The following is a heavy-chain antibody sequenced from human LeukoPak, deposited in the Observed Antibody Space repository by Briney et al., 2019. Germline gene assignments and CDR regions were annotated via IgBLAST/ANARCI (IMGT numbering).Heavy chain of an antibody. J-gene: IGHJ4*02. CDR2: IYTSGST. CDR3: AREKGYYYDSSGYHPIDY. Sequence: SQTLSLTCTVSGGSISSGSYYWSWIRQPAGKGLEWIGRIYTSGSTNYNPSLRSRVTISVETSKNQFSLKLSSVTAADTAVYYCAREKGYYYDSSGYHPIDYWGQGTLVTVSS. CDR1: GGSISSGSYY. V-gene: IGHV4-61*02. D-gene: IGHD3-22*01.